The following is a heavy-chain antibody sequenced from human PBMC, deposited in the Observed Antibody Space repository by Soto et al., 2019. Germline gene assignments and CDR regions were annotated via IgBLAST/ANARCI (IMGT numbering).Heavy chain of an antibody. CDR2: IYYSGTT. Sequence: QVQLQESGPGLVKPSQTLSLTCTVSGGSISSGGYYWYWIRQHPGKGLEWIGYIYYSGTTYYTPSLNSRVTISVDTSKNQFSLKLSSVTAADTAVYYCAASCVACGGFNYYGMDVWGQGTTVTVSS. D-gene: IGHD2-21*01. J-gene: IGHJ6*02. CDR1: GGSISSGGYY. V-gene: IGHV4-31*03. CDR3: AASCVACGGFNYYGMDV.